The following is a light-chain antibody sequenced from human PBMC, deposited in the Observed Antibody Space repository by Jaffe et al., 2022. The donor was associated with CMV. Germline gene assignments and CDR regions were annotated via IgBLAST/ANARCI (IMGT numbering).Light chain of an antibody. CDR1: QSLSTY. Sequence: EVVLTQSPATLSLSPGERATLSCRASQSLSTYLAWFQQKRGQAPRLLIYDVSKRATGIPARFSGSGSETDFTLTISSLEPEDSAVYYCQQRSGPGGFTFGPGTKVDL. CDR3: QQRSGPGGFT. V-gene: IGKV3-11*01. J-gene: IGKJ3*01. CDR2: DVS.